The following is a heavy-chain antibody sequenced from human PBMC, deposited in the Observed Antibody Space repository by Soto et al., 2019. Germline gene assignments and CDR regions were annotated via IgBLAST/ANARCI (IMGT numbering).Heavy chain of an antibody. V-gene: IGHV1-8*01. CDR1: GYTFTSYD. CDR2: MNPNSGNT. J-gene: IGHJ6*02. Sequence: GASVKVSCKASGYTFTSYDINWVRQATGQGLEWMGWMNPNSGNTGYAQKFQGRVTMTSNTSISTAYMELSSLRSEDTAVYYCASGLDYGDNYYYYGMDVRGQGTTVTVSS. CDR3: ASGLDYGDNYYYYGMDV. D-gene: IGHD4-17*01.